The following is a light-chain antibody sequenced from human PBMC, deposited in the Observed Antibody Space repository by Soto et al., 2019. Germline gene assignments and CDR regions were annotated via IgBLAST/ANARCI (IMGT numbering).Light chain of an antibody. V-gene: IGKV2-24*01. CDR1: ESLVYSDGDTY. Sequence: DVVLTQTPLSSPVTLGQPASISCTSSESLVYSDGDTYLSWLQQRPGQPPRLLIYRVSNRFSGVPERFSGSGAGTDFTLKISRVEAEDGGIYSCAQESHFPRTFGQGTKVEIK. J-gene: IGKJ1*01. CDR3: AQESHFPRT. CDR2: RVS.